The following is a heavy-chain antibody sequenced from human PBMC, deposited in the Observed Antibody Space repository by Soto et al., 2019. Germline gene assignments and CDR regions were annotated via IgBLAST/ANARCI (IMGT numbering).Heavy chain of an antibody. CDR3: ARLQAAAGDNDLTFDY. CDR2: IDPSDSYT. J-gene: IGHJ4*02. Sequence: EVQLVQSGAEVKKPGESLRISCKGSGYSFTSYWISWVRQMPGKGLEWMGRIDPSDSYTNYSPSFQGHVTISADKSISTGYLKWSSLKASDTALYYCARLQAAAGDNDLTFDYWGQGTLVTVSS. CDR1: GYSFTSYW. V-gene: IGHV5-10-1*01. D-gene: IGHD6-13*01.